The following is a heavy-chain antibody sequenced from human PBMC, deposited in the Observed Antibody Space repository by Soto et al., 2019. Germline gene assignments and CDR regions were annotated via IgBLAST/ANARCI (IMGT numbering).Heavy chain of an antibody. CDR2: INSTSEIM. CDR3: VRDWWSRVSYY. Sequence: EVRLVESGGDLVQPGGSLRLSCTASGFTFSASNMNWVRQAPGKGPEWVAYINSTSEIMSYADSVEGRFTVSRDNAKNSMYIQLSSLWAADAAVYYCVRDWWSRVSYYWGQGTLVTVSS. CDR1: GFTFSASN. V-gene: IGHV3-48*01. D-gene: IGHD2-15*01. J-gene: IGHJ4*02.